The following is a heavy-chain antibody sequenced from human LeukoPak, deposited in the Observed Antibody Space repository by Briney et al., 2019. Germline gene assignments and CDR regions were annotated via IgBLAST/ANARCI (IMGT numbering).Heavy chain of an antibody. D-gene: IGHD6-13*01. J-gene: IGHJ5*02. CDR3: ARVPWVAAAGNNWFDP. Sequence: SETLSLTCTVSGGSISSSGSYWGWIRQPPGKGLEWIGSVYYTGNTYNPSLKSRVTISVDTSKNQFSLKLSSVTPADTAVYYCARVPWVAAAGNNWFDPWGQGTLVTVSS. CDR2: VYYTGNT. CDR1: GGSISSSGSY. V-gene: IGHV4-39*07.